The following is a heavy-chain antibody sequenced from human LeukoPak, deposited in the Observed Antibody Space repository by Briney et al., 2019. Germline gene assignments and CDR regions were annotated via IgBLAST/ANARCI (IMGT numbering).Heavy chain of an antibody. D-gene: IGHD2-15*01. V-gene: IGHV4-61*02. Sequence: SSETLSLTCTVSGGSISSGSYYWSWIRQPAGKGLEWIGRIYTSGSTNYNPSLKSRVTISVDTSKNQFSLKLSSVTAADTAVYYCAREHCSGGSCYSIYYYYYMDVWGKGTTVTVSS. CDR3: AREHCSGGSCYSIYYYYYMDV. CDR1: GGSISSGSYY. CDR2: IYTSGST. J-gene: IGHJ6*03.